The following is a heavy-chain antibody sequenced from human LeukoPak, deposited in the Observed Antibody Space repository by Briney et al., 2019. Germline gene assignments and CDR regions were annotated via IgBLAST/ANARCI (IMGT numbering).Heavy chain of an antibody. CDR3: ARHQATYSSTWYRYLDL. CDR2: ISHSSSTI. V-gene: IGHV3-48*04. Sequence: PGGSLRLSCAASGFTFSTCSMNWVRQAPGKGLEWVSYISHSSSTIYYPDSVKGRFTISRDNAKNSLYLQMNSLRVEDTAVYYCARHQATYSSTWYRYLDLWGRGTLVTVSS. D-gene: IGHD6-13*01. J-gene: IGHJ2*01. CDR1: GFTFSTCS.